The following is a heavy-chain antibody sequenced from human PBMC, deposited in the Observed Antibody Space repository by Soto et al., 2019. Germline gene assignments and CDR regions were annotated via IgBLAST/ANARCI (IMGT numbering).Heavy chain of an antibody. CDR2: ILHDGSNK. D-gene: IGHD3-3*02. CDR1: GFTFSDYG. V-gene: IGHV3-33*05. J-gene: IGHJ4*02. CDR3: ARDLGPTLALGY. Sequence: GSLRLSCAASGFTFSDYGMYWVRQAPGKGLEWVAFILHDGSNKDHADSVKGRFTISRDNSKNTLFLQMNSLRVEDTAVYYCARDLGPTLALGYWGQGTLVTVSS.